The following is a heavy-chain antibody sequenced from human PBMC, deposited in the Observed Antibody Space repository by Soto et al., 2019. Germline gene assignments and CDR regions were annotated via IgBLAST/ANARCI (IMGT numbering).Heavy chain of an antibody. D-gene: IGHD3-16*01. CDR2: INWKSDI. V-gene: IGHV3-9*01. CDR3: AISQDRGGRTTSIY. J-gene: IGHJ4*02. CDR1: GFTFDNNA. Sequence: GGSLRLSCSVSGFTFDNNAMHWVRQAPEKGLEWVSGINWKSDIGYADSVKGRFTISRDNAENSLYLQMNSLRAEDTALYYCAISQDRGGRTTSIYWGQGTQVTVSS.